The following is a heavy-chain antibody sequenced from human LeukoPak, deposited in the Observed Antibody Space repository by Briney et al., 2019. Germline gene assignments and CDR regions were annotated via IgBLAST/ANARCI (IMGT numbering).Heavy chain of an antibody. CDR1: GFTLSSYA. Sequence: GGSLRLSCAASGFTLSSYAMHWVRQAPGKGLEWVSSISSSSSYIYYADSMKGRFTISRDNAKNSLYLQMNSLRAEDTAIYYCARDAGDDYSKDYWGQGTLVTVSS. D-gene: IGHD4-11*01. V-gene: IGHV3-21*01. J-gene: IGHJ4*02. CDR3: ARDAGDDYSKDY. CDR2: ISSSSSYI.